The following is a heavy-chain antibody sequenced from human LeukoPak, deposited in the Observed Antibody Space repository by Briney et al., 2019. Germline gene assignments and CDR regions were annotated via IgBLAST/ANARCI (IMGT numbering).Heavy chain of an antibody. CDR3: ARYPGAFDI. Sequence: SETLSLTCTVSGGSISSYYWSWLRQPPGKGLEWIGYIYYSGSTNYNPSLKSRVTISVDTSKNQFSLKLSSVTAADTAVYYCARYPGAFDIWGQGTMVTVSS. CDR1: GGSISSYY. V-gene: IGHV4-59*01. J-gene: IGHJ3*02. CDR2: IYYSGST.